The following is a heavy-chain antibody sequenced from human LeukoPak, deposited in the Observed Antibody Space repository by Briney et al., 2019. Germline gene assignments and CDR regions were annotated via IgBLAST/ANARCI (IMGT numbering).Heavy chain of an antibody. CDR1: GGSFSGYY. V-gene: IGHV4-34*01. Sequence: PSETLSLTCAVYGGSFSGYYWSWIRQPPGKGLEWIGEINHSGSTNYNASLKSRVTISVDTSKDQFSLKLTSVTAADTAVYYCARGIMAAAVYDYYYYMDVWGKGTTVTVSS. D-gene: IGHD2-8*01. J-gene: IGHJ6*03. CDR3: ARGIMAAAVYDYYYYMDV. CDR2: INHSGST.